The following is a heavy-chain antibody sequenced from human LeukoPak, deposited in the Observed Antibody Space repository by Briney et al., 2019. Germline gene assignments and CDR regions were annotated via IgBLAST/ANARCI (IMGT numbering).Heavy chain of an antibody. Sequence: GGSLRLSCAASGFTFSSYAMSWVRQAPGKGLEWVSGISGSGGSTYYADSVKGRFTISRDNSKNTLYLQMNSLRAEDTAVYYCAKEQRGYTGYAVGSWFDPWGQGTLVTVSS. CDR3: AKEQRGYTGYAVGSWFDP. J-gene: IGHJ5*02. D-gene: IGHD5-12*01. V-gene: IGHV3-23*01. CDR1: GFTFSSYA. CDR2: ISGSGGST.